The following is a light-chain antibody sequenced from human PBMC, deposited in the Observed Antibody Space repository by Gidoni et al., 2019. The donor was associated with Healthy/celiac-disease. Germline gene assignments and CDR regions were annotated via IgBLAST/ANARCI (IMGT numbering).Light chain of an antibody. CDR2: GAS. CDR1: QSVSSN. J-gene: IGKJ1*01. V-gene: IGKV3-15*01. Sequence: EIVMTQSPATLSVSPGERATLSFRASQSVSSNLAWYQQKPGQDPRLLIYGASTRATGIPARFSGSGAGKEFTLTISSLQSEDFAVYYCQQYNNWPRTFGQGTKVEIK. CDR3: QQYNNWPRT.